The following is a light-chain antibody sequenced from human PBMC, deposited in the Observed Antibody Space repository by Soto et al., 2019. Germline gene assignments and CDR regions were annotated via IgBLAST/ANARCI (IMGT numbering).Light chain of an antibody. CDR1: QSVSSN. CDR3: HQYDDGPYT. J-gene: IGKJ2*01. CDR2: GAS. Sequence: ETVMTQSPATLSLSPGERATLSCRASQSVSSNVAWYQQIPGQTPRLLIYGASTRATGIPVRFSGSGSGTEFTLTISSLQSEDFAVYYCHQYDDGPYTFGQGTKVDIK. V-gene: IGKV3-15*01.